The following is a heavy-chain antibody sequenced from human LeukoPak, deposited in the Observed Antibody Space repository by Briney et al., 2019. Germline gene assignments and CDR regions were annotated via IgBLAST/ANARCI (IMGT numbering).Heavy chain of an antibody. CDR3: ARPYSSSSGGFDY. D-gene: IGHD6-6*01. Sequence: GGSLRLSCAASGFTFSSYSMNWVRQAPGKGLEWVSSISSSSSYIYYADSMKGRVTISRDNAKNSLYLQMNSLRAEDTAVYYCARPYSSSSGGFDYWGQGTLVTVSS. V-gene: IGHV3-21*01. J-gene: IGHJ4*02. CDR1: GFTFSSYS. CDR2: ISSSSSYI.